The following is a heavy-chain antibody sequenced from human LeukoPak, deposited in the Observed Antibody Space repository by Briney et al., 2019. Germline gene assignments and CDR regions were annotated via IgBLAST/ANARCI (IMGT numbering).Heavy chain of an antibody. D-gene: IGHD3-10*01. CDR1: GGSFSGYY. CDR3: ARGRITMVRGFYGMDV. V-gene: IGHV4-34*01. CDR2: INHSGST. Sequence: SETLSLTCAVYGGSFSGYYWCWIRQPPGKGLEWIGEINHSGSTNYNPSLKSRVTISVDTSKNQFSLKLSSVTAADTAVYYCARGRITMVRGFYGMDVWGKGTTVTVSS. J-gene: IGHJ6*04.